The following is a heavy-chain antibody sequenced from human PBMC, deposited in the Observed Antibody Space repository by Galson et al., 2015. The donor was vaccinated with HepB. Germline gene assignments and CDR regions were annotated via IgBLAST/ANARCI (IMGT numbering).Heavy chain of an antibody. J-gene: IGHJ6*02. CDR3: ARDPGMVRGVPSYGMDV. CDR1: GGSISSYY. Sequence: TLSLTCTVSGGSISSYYWSWIRQPPGKGLEWIGYIYYSGSTNYNPSLNSRVTISVDTSKNQFSLKLSSVTAADTAVYYCARDPGMVRGVPSYGMDVWGQGTTVTVSS. D-gene: IGHD3-10*01. CDR2: IYYSGST. V-gene: IGHV4-59*12.